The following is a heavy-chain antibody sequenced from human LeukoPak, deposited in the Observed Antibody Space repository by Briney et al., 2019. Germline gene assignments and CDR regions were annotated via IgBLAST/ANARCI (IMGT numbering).Heavy chain of an antibody. D-gene: IGHD3-22*01. CDR3: AKVHPDYNDEYNWFDS. V-gene: IGHV3-23*01. Sequence: PGGSLRLSCAASGFTFSSYAMTWVRQAPGRGLQWVSVISANTGTTYYANSVKDRFTVSRDNSKNTLYLQMSSLRVEDTAVYYCAKVHPDYNDEYNWFDSWGQGTLVTVSS. CDR2: ISANTGTT. CDR1: GFTFSSYA. J-gene: IGHJ5*01.